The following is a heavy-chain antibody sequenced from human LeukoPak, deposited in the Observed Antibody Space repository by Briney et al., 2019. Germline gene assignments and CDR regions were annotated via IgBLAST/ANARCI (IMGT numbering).Heavy chain of an antibody. D-gene: IGHD6-19*01. CDR3: VRHSPYTSGWPFDY. V-gene: IGHV5-51*01. CDR1: GYSFTSYW. J-gene: IGHJ4*02. CDR2: IYLGDSDT. Sequence: GESLKISCKGSGYSFTSYWIGWVRQMPGKGLEWMGIIYLGDSDTRYSPSFQGQVTISADKSISTAYLQWGSLKASDTAMYYCVRHSPYTSGWPFDYWGQGTLVTVSS.